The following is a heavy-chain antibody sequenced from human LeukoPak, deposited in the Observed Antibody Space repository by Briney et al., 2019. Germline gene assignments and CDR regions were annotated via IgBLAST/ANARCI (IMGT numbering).Heavy chain of an antibody. CDR1: GGSFSGYY. D-gene: IGHD5-12*01. CDR3: ARAINYYYYYMDV. CDR2: ISYSGST. Sequence: SETLSLTCAVYGGSFSGYYWGWIRQPPGKGLEWIGSISYSGSTYYNPSLKSRVTISVDTSKNQFSLKLSSVTAADTAVYYCARAINYYYYYMDVWGKGTTVTVSS. J-gene: IGHJ6*03. V-gene: IGHV4-34*01.